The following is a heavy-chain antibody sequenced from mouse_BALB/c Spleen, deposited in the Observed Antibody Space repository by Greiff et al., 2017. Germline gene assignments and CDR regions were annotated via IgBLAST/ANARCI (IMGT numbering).Heavy chain of an antibody. D-gene: IGHD2-4*01. CDR2: ISSGGSYT. J-gene: IGHJ2*01. CDR1: GFTFSSYA. CDR3: ARPYDYHYFDY. V-gene: IGHV5-9-3*01. Sequence: EVQRVESGGGLVKPGGSLKLSCAASGFTFSSYAMSWVRQTPEKRLEWVATISSGGSYTYYPDSVKGRFTISRDNAKNTLYLQMSSLRSEDTAMYYCARPYDYHYFDYWGQGTTLTVSS.